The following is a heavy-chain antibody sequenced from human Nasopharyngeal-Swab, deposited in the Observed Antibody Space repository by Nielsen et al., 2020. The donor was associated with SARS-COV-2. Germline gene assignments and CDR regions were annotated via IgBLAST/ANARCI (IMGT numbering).Heavy chain of an antibody. D-gene: IGHD3-10*01. CDR3: ATAPSFGEFYPKNNWFDH. CDR2: FDPEDGET. Sequence: ASVKVSCKVSGYTLTELSMHWVRQAPGKGLEWMGGFDPEDGETIYAQKFQGRVTMTEDTSTDTAYMELSSLRSEDTAVYYCATAPSFGEFYPKNNWFDHWGQGTLVTVSS. V-gene: IGHV1-24*01. CDR1: GYTLTELS. J-gene: IGHJ5*02.